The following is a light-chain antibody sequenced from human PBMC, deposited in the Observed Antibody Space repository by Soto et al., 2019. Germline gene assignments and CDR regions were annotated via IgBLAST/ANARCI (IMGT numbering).Light chain of an antibody. J-gene: IGKJ1*01. Sequence: IQMTQSPSSGSSSVGDRVTITCRASQGISRWLAWYQQKPGKAPKLLIFAASSLQSGVPSRFSGSISGPDGTITISSLQNEDVSTYDCQQSYSSTPTFGQGTKVDIK. CDR2: AAS. CDR1: QGISRW. CDR3: QQSYSSTPT. V-gene: IGKV1-12*01.